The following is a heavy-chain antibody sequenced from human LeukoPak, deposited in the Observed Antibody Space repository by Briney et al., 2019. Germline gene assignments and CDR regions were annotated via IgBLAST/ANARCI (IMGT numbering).Heavy chain of an antibody. CDR2: ITGDDGRT. D-gene: IGHD3-16*01. Sequence: GGSLRLSCAASGFSLYTYGTHWVRQAPGKGVEWVSGITGDDGRTHYADSVRGRFTISRDNSKNTLSLHMSSLRAEDTAIYYCASSIRFGEDYWGQGTLVTVSP. CDR1: GFSLYTYG. CDR3: ASSIRFGEDY. J-gene: IGHJ4*02. V-gene: IGHV3-23*01.